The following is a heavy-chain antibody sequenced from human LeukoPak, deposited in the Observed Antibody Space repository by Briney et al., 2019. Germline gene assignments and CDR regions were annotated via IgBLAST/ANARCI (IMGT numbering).Heavy chain of an antibody. CDR3: ARTRYYYDSSGYYYFDY. CDR2: IYYNGST. Sequence: SQTLSLTCTVSGGSISSGSYYWSWIRQPPGKGLEWIGYIYYNGSTNYHPSLKSRVTISVDTSKNQFSLTLSSVTAADTAVYYCARTRYYYDSSGYYYFDYWGQGTLVTVSS. D-gene: IGHD3-22*01. V-gene: IGHV4-61*01. CDR1: GGSISSGSYY. J-gene: IGHJ4*02.